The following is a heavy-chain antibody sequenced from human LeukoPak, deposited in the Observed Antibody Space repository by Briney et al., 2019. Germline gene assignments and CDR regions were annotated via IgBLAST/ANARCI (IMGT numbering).Heavy chain of an antibody. CDR3: AKGAGVGYYYYMDV. D-gene: IGHD3-3*01. CDR2: ISGRGDST. CDR1: GFTFSSYA. Sequence: GGSLRLSCAASGFTFSSYAMSWVRQAPGKGLEWVSTISGRGDSTYYADSVKGRFTISRDNSKNTLYLQMNSLRADDTAVYYCAKGAGVGYYYYMDVWGKGTTVTVSS. J-gene: IGHJ6*03. V-gene: IGHV3-23*01.